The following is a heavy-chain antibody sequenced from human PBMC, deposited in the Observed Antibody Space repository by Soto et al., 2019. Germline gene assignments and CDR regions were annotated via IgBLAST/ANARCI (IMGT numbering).Heavy chain of an antibody. D-gene: IGHD2-15*01. CDR1: GYTFTSYA. J-gene: IGHJ5*02. CDR3: AVVLFEEQGTSWFDA. V-gene: IGHV1-3*01. CDR2: TNAGNGNT. Sequence: GAPVKVSCKASGYTFTSYAMHWVRQAPGQRTEWMGWTNAGNGNTKYSQKFQGRVTITRDTSAGTAYMELSSLRSEDTAVYYCAVVLFEEQGTSWFDAWGQGALVTVS.